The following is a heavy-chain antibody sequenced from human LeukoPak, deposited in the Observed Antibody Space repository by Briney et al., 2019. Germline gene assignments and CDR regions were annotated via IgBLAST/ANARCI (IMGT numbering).Heavy chain of an antibody. CDR2: ISGSGGST. V-gene: IGHV3-23*01. CDR1: GFTFSSYG. D-gene: IGHD6-13*01. J-gene: IGHJ4*02. Sequence: GGSLRLSCAASGFTFSSYGMHWVRQAPGKGLEWVSAISGSGGSTYYADSVKGRFTISRDNSKNTLYLQMNSLRAEDTAVYYCAKGLAAAGYYFDYWGQGTLVTVSS. CDR3: AKGLAAAGYYFDY.